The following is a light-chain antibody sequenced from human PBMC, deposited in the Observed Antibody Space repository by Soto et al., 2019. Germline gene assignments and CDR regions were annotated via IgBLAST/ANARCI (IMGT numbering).Light chain of an antibody. J-gene: IGLJ2*01. CDR2: EVS. Sequence: QSALTQPASMSGSPGQSITISCTGTSSDVGGYNYVSWYQQHPGKAPKLMIYEVSNRPSRVSNRFSGSKSGNTASLTISGLQAEDEADYYCSSYTSSNTLVFGGGTKLTVL. CDR3: SSYTSSNTLV. V-gene: IGLV2-14*01. CDR1: SSDVGGYNY.